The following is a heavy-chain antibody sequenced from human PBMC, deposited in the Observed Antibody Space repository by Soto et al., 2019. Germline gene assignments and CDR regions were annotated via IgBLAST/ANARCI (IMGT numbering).Heavy chain of an antibody. CDR2: ITHTTVNT. D-gene: IGHD3-10*01. CDR1: GYTFTSND. J-gene: IGHJ6*02. CDR3: ARGKELMLRGGSDYDYYVMDV. V-gene: IGHV1-8*01. Sequence: ASVKVSSKASGYTFTSNDINWLRQATGQGLEWMGWITHTTVNTTYAQKFQDRVITTRNTSISTAYMELSSLRSEDTAVYYCARGKELMLRGGSDYDYYVMDVWGQGTTVTVS.